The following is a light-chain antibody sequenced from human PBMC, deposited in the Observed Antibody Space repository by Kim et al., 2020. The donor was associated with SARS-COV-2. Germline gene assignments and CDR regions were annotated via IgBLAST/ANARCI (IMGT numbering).Light chain of an antibody. CDR3: QQSYSTPGT. CDR2: AAS. Sequence: DIQMTQSPSSLSASVGDRVTITCRASQSISSYLNWYQQKPGKAPKLLIYAASSLQSGVPSRFSGSGSGTDFTLTISSLQPEDFATYFCQQSYSTPGTFGGGTQVDI. CDR1: QSISSY. V-gene: IGKV1-39*01. J-gene: IGKJ4*01.